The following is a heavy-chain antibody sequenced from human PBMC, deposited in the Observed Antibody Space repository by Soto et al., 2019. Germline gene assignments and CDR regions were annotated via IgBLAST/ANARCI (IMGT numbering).Heavy chain of an antibody. D-gene: IGHD3-3*01. CDR3: ARSSFWSDYPDYYYYYGMDV. CDR2: IYPGDSDT. CDR1: GYSFTSYW. Sequence: GESLKISCKGSGYSFTSYWIGWVRQMPGKGLEWMGIIYPGDSDTRYSPSFQGQVTISADKSISTAYLQWSSLKASDTAMYYCARSSFWSDYPDYYYYYGMDVWGQGTTVTVSS. V-gene: IGHV5-51*01. J-gene: IGHJ6*02.